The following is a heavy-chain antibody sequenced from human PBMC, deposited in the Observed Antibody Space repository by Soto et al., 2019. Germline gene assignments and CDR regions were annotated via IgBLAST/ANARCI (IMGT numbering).Heavy chain of an antibody. Sequence: GESLKISCKGSGYIFTSYWIGWVRQMPGKGLEWKGIIYPGDSDTRYSPSFQGQVTISADKSISSAYLQWSSLKASDTAMFYCARLGIVVESNHYYYYMDVWGKGTTVTV. CDR2: IYPGDSDT. J-gene: IGHJ6*03. D-gene: IGHD2-15*01. CDR3: ARLGIVVESNHYYYYMDV. CDR1: GYIFTSYW. V-gene: IGHV5-51*01.